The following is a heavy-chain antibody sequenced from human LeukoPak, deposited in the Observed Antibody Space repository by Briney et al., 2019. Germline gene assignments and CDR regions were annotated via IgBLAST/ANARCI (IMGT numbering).Heavy chain of an antibody. CDR1: GGSISSGSYY. Sequence: SETLSLTCTVSGGSISSGSYYWSWIRQPAGKGLEWIGRIYTSGSTNYNPSLKSRVTISVDTSKNQFSLKLSSVTAADTAVYYCARLKMGTYGSLNWFDPWGQGTLVTVSS. CDR2: IYTSGST. CDR3: ARLKMGTYGSLNWFDP. J-gene: IGHJ5*02. D-gene: IGHD3-10*01. V-gene: IGHV4-61*02.